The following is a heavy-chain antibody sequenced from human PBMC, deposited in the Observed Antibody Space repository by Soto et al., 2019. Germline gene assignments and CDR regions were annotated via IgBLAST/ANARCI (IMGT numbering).Heavy chain of an antibody. Sequence: GGSLRLSCAASGFTFSSYGMHWVRQAPGKGLEWVAVISYDGSNKYYADSVKGRFTISRDNSKNTLYLQMNSLRAEDTAVYYCAKGSYVLVDNGWFDPWGQGTLVTVPQ. CDR3: AKGSYVLVDNGWFDP. V-gene: IGHV3-30*18. J-gene: IGHJ5*02. D-gene: IGHD1-26*01. CDR1: GFTFSSYG. CDR2: ISYDGSNK.